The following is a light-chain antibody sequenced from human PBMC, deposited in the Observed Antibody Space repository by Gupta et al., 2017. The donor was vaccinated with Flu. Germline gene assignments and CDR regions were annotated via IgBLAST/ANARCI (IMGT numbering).Light chain of an antibody. CDR3: QAWDSSTVV. CDR2: QDS. Sequence: SPGQTASITCSGDKLGDKYICWYQQKPGQSPVLVIYQDSKRPSGIPERFSGSNSGNTATLTISGTQAMDEADYYCQAWDSSTVVFGGGTKVTVL. V-gene: IGLV3-1*01. J-gene: IGLJ2*01. CDR1: KLGDKY.